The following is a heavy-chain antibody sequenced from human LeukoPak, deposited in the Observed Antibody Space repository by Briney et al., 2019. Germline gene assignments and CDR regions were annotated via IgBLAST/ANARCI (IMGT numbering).Heavy chain of an antibody. D-gene: IGHD1-26*01. CDR2: IYNSGIT. CDR1: GGSISSSSYY. V-gene: IGHV4-39*07. CDR3: ARWTIVGATANWFDP. Sequence: SETLSLTCTVSGGSISSSSYYWGWIRQPPGKGLEWIGSIYNSGITNYNPSLKSRVTISVDTSKNQFSLKLSSVTAADTAVYYCARWTIVGATANWFDPWGQGTLVTVSS. J-gene: IGHJ5*02.